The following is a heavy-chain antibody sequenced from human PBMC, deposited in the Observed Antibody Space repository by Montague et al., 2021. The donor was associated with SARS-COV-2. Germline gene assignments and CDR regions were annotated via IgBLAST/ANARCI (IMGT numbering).Heavy chain of an antibody. D-gene: IGHD1-26*01. CDR2: ISYDGNNK. J-gene: IGHJ6*02. CDR3: ARVIGGYYGMDV. V-gene: IGHV3-30*01. Sequence: SLRLSCAASGFTFLSYAIHWVRQAPDKGLEWVAVISYDGNNKYYADSVKGRFTISRDNSKNTLYLQMNSLRAEDTAVYYCARVIGGYYGMDVWGQGTTVTVSS. CDR1: GFTFLSYA.